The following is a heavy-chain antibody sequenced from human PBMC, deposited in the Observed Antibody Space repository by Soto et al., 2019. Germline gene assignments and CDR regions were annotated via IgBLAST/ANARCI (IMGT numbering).Heavy chain of an antibody. CDR2: ISGSGGST. V-gene: IGHV3-23*01. D-gene: IGHD3-10*01. Sequence: PGGSLIVSCATYVFTFSIYAMSWVRQAPGKGLEWVSAISGSGGSTYYADSVKGRFTISRDNSKNTLYLQMNSLRAEDTAVHYCAKDVSGYYGMDVWGQGTTVTDSS. CDR3: AKDVSGYYGMDV. CDR1: VFTFSIYA. J-gene: IGHJ6*01.